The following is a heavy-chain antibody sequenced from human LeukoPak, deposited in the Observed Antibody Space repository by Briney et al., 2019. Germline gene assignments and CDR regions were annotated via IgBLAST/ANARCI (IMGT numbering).Heavy chain of an antibody. V-gene: IGHV4-39*02. J-gene: IGHJ3*02. CDR2: TYYGGST. CDR3: ARVWMGSRGAFDI. CDR1: GGSISRSSYY. Sequence: PSETLSLTCTVSGGSISRSSYYWGWIRQPPGKGLEWIGSTYYGGSTYYSPSLKSRVTISVDTSKTHFSLRLSSVTAADTAMYYCARVWMGSRGAFDIWSQGTMVTVSS. D-gene: IGHD3-10*01.